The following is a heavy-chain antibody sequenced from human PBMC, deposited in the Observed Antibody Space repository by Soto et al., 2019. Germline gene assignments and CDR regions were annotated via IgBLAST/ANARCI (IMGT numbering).Heavy chain of an antibody. CDR3: ARDSRMYSSGWYIYFDY. J-gene: IGHJ4*02. D-gene: IGHD6-19*01. Sequence: ASVKVSCKASGYTFTSYAMHWVRQAPGQRLEWMGWINAGNGNTKYSQKFQGRVTITRDTSASAAYMELSSLRSEDTAVYYCARDSRMYSSGWYIYFDYRGQGTLVTVSS. V-gene: IGHV1-3*01. CDR1: GYTFTSYA. CDR2: INAGNGNT.